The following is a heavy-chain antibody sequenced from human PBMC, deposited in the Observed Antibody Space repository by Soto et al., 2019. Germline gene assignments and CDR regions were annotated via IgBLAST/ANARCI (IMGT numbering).Heavy chain of an antibody. CDR2: IIPILGIA. CDR3: ARTYSSGWYGTGEDAFDI. V-gene: IGHV1-69*02. CDR1: GGTFSSYT. D-gene: IGHD6-19*01. Sequence: QVQLVQSGAEVKKPGSSVKVSCKASGGTFSSYTISWVRQAPGQGLEWMGRIIPILGIANYAQKFQGRVTITADKSTSTAYMELSSLRSEDTAVYYCARTYSSGWYGTGEDAFDIWGQGTMVTVSS. J-gene: IGHJ3*02.